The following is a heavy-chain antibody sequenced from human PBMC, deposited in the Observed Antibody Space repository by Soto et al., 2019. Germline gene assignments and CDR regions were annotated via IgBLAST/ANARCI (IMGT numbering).Heavy chain of an antibody. J-gene: IGHJ4*01. V-gene: IGHV4-59*01. CDR1: GGSINDYY. CDR2: GLRPDYT. Sequence: SETLSLTCTVSGGSINDYYWSWTRQPPGKGLEWIAYGLRPDYTGYNPSLRNRVTISSDTSKNQFSLRLISVTTADTAVYYCVAGPDRAKSAYWGQGTLVTVSS. CDR3: VAGPDRAKSAY.